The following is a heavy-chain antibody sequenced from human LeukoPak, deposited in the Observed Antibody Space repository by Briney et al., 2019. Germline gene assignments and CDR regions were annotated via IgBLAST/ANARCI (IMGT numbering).Heavy chain of an antibody. J-gene: IGHJ4*02. CDR2: INHSGST. CDR1: GGSFSGYY. Sequence: SETLSLTCAAYGGSFSGYYWSWIRQPPGKGLEWIGEINHSGSTNYNPSLKSRVTISVDTSKNQFSLKLSSVTAADTAVYYCARRIYRGGSCYSIDYWGQGTLVTVSS. V-gene: IGHV4-34*01. D-gene: IGHD2-15*01. CDR3: ARRIYRGGSCYSIDY.